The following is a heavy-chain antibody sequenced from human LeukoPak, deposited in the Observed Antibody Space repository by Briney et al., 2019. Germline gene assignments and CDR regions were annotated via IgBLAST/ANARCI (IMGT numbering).Heavy chain of an antibody. CDR3: ARLYGSGSYYRVGFDY. CDR1: GGSFSGYY. D-gene: IGHD3-10*01. Sequence: PSETLSLTCAVYGGSFSGYYWSWIRQPPGKGLEWIGEINHSGSTNYNPSLKSRVTISVDTSKNQFSLKLSSVTAADTAVYYCARLYGSGSYYRVGFDYWGQGTLVTVSS. V-gene: IGHV4-34*01. CDR2: INHSGST. J-gene: IGHJ4*02.